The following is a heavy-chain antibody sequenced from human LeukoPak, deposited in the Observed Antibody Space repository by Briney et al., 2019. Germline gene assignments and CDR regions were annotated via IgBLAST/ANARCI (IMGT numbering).Heavy chain of an antibody. Sequence: GGSLRLSCAASGFTFSSYWMSWVRQAPGKGLEWVANIKQDGSGKYYVDSVKGRFTISRDNAKNSLYLQMNSLRAEDTAVYYCARALRYCSSTSCYPFDYWGQGTLVTVSS. CDR1: GFTFSSYW. D-gene: IGHD2-2*01. CDR3: ARALRYCSSTSCYPFDY. CDR2: IKQDGSGK. V-gene: IGHV3-7*01. J-gene: IGHJ4*02.